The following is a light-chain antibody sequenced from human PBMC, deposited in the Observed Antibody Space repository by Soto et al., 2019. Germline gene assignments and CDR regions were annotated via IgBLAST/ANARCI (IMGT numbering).Light chain of an antibody. CDR1: TNDVGNYNY. V-gene: IGLV2-11*01. Sequence: QSALTQPRSVSGSPGQSVTISCTGTTNDVGNYNYVSWYQQHPSKAPKLMIYDVTKRPSGVPDRFSGAKSGNTASLTISGLHAEDEADYYCCSYAGSYSYVFGTGTKLTVL. CDR2: DVT. J-gene: IGLJ1*01. CDR3: CSYAGSYSYV.